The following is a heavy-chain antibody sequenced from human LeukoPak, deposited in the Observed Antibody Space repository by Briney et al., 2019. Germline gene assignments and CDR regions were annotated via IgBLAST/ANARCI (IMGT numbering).Heavy chain of an antibody. Sequence: GGSLRLSCAASGFTFDDYAMHWVRQAPGKGLEWVSGISWNSGSIGYADSVKGRFTISRDNAKNSLYLQMNSLRAEDTALYYCAKGSTVTRTTIDFDYWGQGTLVTVSS. CDR3: AKGSTVTRTTIDFDY. V-gene: IGHV3-9*01. J-gene: IGHJ4*02. CDR2: ISWNSGSI. D-gene: IGHD4-17*01. CDR1: GFTFDDYA.